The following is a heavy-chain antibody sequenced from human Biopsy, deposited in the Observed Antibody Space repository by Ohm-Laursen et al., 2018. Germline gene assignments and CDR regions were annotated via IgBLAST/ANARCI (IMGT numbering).Heavy chain of an antibody. CDR1: GDSLTSGPEN. Sequence: SETLSLTCTVSGDSLTSGPENWSWIRQSPGQGLEYIGFIYSGGNTHYNPSLKNRVTMSVDTSKNQFYLKLYSVTAADTAVYYCARGRRTSGWPYFDNWGQGALVIVSP. CDR3: ARGRRTSGWPYFDN. CDR2: IYSGGNT. J-gene: IGHJ4*02. V-gene: IGHV4-61*01. D-gene: IGHD6-19*01.